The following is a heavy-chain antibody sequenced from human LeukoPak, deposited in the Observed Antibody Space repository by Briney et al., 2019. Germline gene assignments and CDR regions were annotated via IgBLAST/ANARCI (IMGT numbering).Heavy chain of an antibody. J-gene: IGHJ4*02. D-gene: IGHD5-24*01. Sequence: GGSLRLSCTASEFTVSRNYMLWVRQAPGKGLEWVSLIFSNGDTHYADSVKGRFTISRDTSKNTVSLLMNSLRVEDTAMYYCTRDQMNYWGQGTLVTVSS. CDR2: IFSNGDT. V-gene: IGHV3-53*01. CDR3: TRDQMNY. CDR1: EFTVSRNY.